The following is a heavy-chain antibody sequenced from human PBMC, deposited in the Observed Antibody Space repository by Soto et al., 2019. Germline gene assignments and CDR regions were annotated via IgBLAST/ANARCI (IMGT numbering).Heavy chain of an antibody. Sequence: GGSLRLSCAASGFTFSSYWMHWVRQAPGKGLVWVSRINSGGSSTSYADSVKGRFTISRDNAKNTLYLQMNSLRAEDTAVYYCAGDLSLLLWFGELSYFDYWGQGT. CDR2: INSGGSST. CDR3: AGDLSLLLWFGELSYFDY. CDR1: GFTFSSYW. D-gene: IGHD3-10*01. J-gene: IGHJ4*02. V-gene: IGHV3-74*01.